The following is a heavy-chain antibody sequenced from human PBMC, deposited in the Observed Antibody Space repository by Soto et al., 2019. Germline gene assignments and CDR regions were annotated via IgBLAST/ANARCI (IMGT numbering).Heavy chain of an antibody. J-gene: IGHJ4*02. CDR1: GGTFSSYS. Sequence: QVQLVQSGAEVKKPGSSVKVSCKASGGTFSSYSINWVRQAPGQGLEWMGEIIPIFGTADYAQKFQGRVTITADASTSTAYVELSSLRSEGTAVYYCARDGGRHSGGIDYWGQGTLVTVSS. D-gene: IGHD1-26*01. CDR2: IIPIFGTA. CDR3: ARDGGRHSGGIDY. V-gene: IGHV1-69*01.